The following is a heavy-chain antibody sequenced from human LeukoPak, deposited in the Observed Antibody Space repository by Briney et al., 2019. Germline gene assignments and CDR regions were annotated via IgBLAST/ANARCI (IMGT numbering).Heavy chain of an antibody. CDR2: SYYSGST. J-gene: IGHJ4*02. CDR1: GGSISSYY. V-gene: IGHV4-59*12. D-gene: IGHD3-9*01. Sequence: PSETLSLTCTVSGGSISSYYWSWLRQPPGKGLEWMGYSYYSGSTNYNPSLKSRVTISVDTSKNQFSLKLSSVTAADTAVYYCARGDWARRFDYWGQGTLVTVSS. CDR3: ARGDWARRFDY.